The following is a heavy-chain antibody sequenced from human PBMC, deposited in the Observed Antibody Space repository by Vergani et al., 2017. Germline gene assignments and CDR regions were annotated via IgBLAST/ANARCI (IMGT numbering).Heavy chain of an antibody. CDR1: GGSISSYY. V-gene: IGHV4-59*01. J-gene: IGHJ2*01. D-gene: IGHD3-10*01. CDR3: ARGVRGFPRSGWYFDL. Sequence: QVQLQESGPGLVKPSETLSLTCTVSGGSISSYYWSWIRQPPGKGLEWIGYIYYSGSTNYNPSLKSRVTISVDTSKNQFSLKLSSVTAADTAVYYCARGVRGFPRSGWYFDLWGRGTLVTVSS. CDR2: IYYSGST.